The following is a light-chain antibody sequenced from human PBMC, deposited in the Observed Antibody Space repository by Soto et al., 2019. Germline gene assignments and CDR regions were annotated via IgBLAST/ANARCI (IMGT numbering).Light chain of an antibody. J-gene: IGLJ1*01. CDR2: DVN. CDR1: SSYVGGYNF. V-gene: IGLV2-14*03. CDR3: SSYTSSSTFV. Sequence: SALTQPASVSWSPGQLITISFTGTSSYVGGYNFVSWYQNHPGKAPKPLIYDVNNRPPGVSNRFSGSKSGNTASLTISGLQAEDEADYYCSSYTSSSTFVFGTGTRSPS.